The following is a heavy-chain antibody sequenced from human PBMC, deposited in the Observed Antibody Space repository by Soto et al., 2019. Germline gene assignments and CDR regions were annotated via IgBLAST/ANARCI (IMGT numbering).Heavy chain of an antibody. Sequence: QLQLQESGPGLVKPSETLSLSCTVYGGSITSSFYWGWIRQPQGKGLEWIGSIYGTGNTYYNPSLKGRVTISADTSKNKFSLNLISVTAADTAVYYCRSSSRYSTDVWGQGATVTVSS. CDR3: RSSSRYSTDV. J-gene: IGHJ6*02. V-gene: IGHV4-39*01. CDR1: GGSITSSFY. CDR2: IYGTGNT. D-gene: IGHD6-13*01.